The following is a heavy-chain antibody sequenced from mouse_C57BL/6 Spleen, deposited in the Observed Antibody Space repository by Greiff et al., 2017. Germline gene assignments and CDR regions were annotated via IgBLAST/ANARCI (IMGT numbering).Heavy chain of an antibody. CDR1: GYAFSSYW. Sequence: QVQLQQSGAELVKPGASVKISCKASGYAFSSYWMNWVKQRPGKGLEWIGQIYPGDGDTNYNGKFKGKATLTADKSSSTAYMQLSSLTSEDSAVYFCARSSTTVVNLYYYAMDYWGQGTSVTVSS. CDR2: IYPGDGDT. V-gene: IGHV1-80*01. D-gene: IGHD1-1*01. CDR3: ARSSTTVVNLYYYAMDY. J-gene: IGHJ4*01.